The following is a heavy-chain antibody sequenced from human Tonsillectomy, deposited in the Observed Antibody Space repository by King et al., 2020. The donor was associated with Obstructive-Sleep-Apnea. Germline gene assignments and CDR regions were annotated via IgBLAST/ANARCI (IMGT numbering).Heavy chain of an antibody. V-gene: IGHV3-23*04. J-gene: IGHJ6*02. CDR2: ISGSGGRT. Sequence: QLVQSGGGLVQPGGSLRLSCAASGFTFSSYAMSWVRQAPGKGLEWVSAISGSGGRTYYAGSVKGRFTLSRDNSKNTLYLQMNSLRAGDTAIYYCAKVEAAVAHYYYYGMDVWGQGTTVTVSS. CDR3: AKVEAAVAHYYYYGMDV. CDR1: GFTFSSYA. D-gene: IGHD6-13*01.